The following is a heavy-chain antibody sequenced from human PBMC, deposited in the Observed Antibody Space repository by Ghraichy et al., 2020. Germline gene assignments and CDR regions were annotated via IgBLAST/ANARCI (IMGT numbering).Heavy chain of an antibody. Sequence: SETLSLTCTVSGGSISSYYWSWIRQPPGKGLEWIGYIYYSGSTNYNPSLKSRVTISVDTSKNQFSLKLSSVTTADTAVYYCARLLYFDWLFDYWGQGTLVSV. CDR2: IYYSGST. V-gene: IGHV4-59*01. CDR1: GGSISSYY. D-gene: IGHD3-9*01. CDR3: ARLLYFDWLFDY. J-gene: IGHJ4*02.